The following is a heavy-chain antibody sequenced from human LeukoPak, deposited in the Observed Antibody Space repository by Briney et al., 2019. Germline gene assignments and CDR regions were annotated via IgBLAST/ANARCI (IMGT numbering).Heavy chain of an antibody. CDR1: GFTFDDYA. CDR3: AKDRGYSYGSFDY. V-gene: IGHV3-9*01. D-gene: IGHD5-18*01. Sequence: GGSLRLSCAASGFTFDDYAMHWVRQAPGKGLEWVSGISWNGGSIGYADSVKGRFTISRDNAKNSLYLQMNSLRAEDTALYYCAKDRGYSYGSFDYWGQGTLVTVSS. CDR2: ISWNGGSI. J-gene: IGHJ4*02.